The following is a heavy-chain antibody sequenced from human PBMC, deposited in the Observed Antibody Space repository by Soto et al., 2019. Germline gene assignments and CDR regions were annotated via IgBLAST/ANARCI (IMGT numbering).Heavy chain of an antibody. V-gene: IGHV3-23*01. J-gene: IGHJ4*02. CDR3: AKDPIVVAAFRVDY. Sequence: PGGSLRLSCAASGVTFSSDAMSWVRQAPGKGLEWVSAISGTGGSTYYADSVKGRFTISRDNSKNTLYLQMNSLRAEDTAVYYCAKDPIVVAAFRVDYWGQGTLVTVSS. CDR2: ISGTGGST. D-gene: IGHD3-22*01. CDR1: GVTFSSDA.